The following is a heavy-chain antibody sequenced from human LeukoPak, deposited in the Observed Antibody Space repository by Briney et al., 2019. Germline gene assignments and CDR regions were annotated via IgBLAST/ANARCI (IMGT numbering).Heavy chain of an antibody. CDR3: AKDIGGRFTKYYYHHAMDV. V-gene: IGHV3-43*02. CDR1: GFTFDAYG. CDR2: ISGDGIST. J-gene: IGHJ6*02. Sequence: PGGSLRLSCAASGFTFDAYGIYWVRQVPGKGLEWVSLISGDGISTYYADSVKGRFSTSRDNSKNSLYLQMNSLRSEDTALYYCAKDIGGRFTKYYYHHAMDVWGQGTTVTVSS. D-gene: IGHD1-26*01.